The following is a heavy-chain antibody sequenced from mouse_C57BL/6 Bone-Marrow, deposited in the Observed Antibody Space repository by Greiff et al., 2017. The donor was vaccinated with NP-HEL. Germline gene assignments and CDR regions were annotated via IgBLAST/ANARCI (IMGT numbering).Heavy chain of an antibody. D-gene: IGHD2-4*01. V-gene: IGHV7-3*01. CDR3: ARSGLRKAWFAY. CDR1: GFTFTDYY. CDR2: IRNKANGYTT. J-gene: IGHJ3*01. Sequence: EVQLVESGGGLVQPGGSLRLSCAASGFTFTDYYMSWVRQPPGKALEWLGFIRNKANGYTTEYSASVKGRFTISRDNSQSILYLQMNALRAEDSATYYWARSGLRKAWFAYWGQGTLVTVSA.